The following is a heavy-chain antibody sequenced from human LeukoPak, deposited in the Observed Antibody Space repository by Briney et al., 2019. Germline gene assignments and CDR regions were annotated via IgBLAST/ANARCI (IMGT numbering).Heavy chain of an antibody. CDR2: INHSGST. J-gene: IGHJ1*01. V-gene: IGHV4-34*01. D-gene: IGHD3-22*01. Sequence: SETLSLTCAVYGGSFSGYYWSWIRQPPGKGLEWIGEINHSGSTNYNPSLKSRVTISVDTSKNQFSLKLSSVTAADTAVYYCARSSSDYYYLQFHHRGQGTLVTVSS. CDR1: GGSFSGYY. CDR3: ARSSSDYYYLQFHH.